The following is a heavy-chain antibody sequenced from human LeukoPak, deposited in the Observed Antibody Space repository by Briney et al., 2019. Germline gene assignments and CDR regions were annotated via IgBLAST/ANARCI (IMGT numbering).Heavy chain of an antibody. Sequence: PGGSLRLSCAASGLIFSNYAMNWVRQASGKGLEWVSGITDSGRKTYYADSVKGRFTISRDNSKNTLYLQMNSLRAEDTAVYYCARDQFSSGWSNFDYWGQGTLVTVSS. CDR2: ITDSGRKT. CDR1: GLIFSNYA. CDR3: ARDQFSSGWSNFDY. V-gene: IGHV3-23*01. J-gene: IGHJ4*02. D-gene: IGHD6-19*01.